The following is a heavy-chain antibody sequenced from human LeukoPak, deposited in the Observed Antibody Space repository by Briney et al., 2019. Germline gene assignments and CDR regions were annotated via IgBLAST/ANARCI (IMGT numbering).Heavy chain of an antibody. CDR1: GFTFSSYA. J-gene: IGHJ4*02. V-gene: IGHV3-11*04. CDR2: ISSSGSTI. CDR3: ARATYEYYFDY. D-gene: IGHD2-8*01. Sequence: GGSLRLSCAASGFTFSSYAMSWIRQAPGKGLEWVSYISSSGSTIYYADSVKGRFTISRDNAKNSLYLQMNSLRAEDTAVYYCARATYEYYFDYWGQGTLVTVSS.